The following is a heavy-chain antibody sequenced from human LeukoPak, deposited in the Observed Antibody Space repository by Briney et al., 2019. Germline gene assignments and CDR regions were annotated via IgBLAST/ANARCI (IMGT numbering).Heavy chain of an antibody. J-gene: IGHJ4*02. D-gene: IGHD3-22*01. CDR2: IRSDGSNK. V-gene: IGHV3-30*02. Sequence: GGSLRLSCAASGFTFSTYGMHWVRQAPGKGLEWVAFIRSDGSNKYYADSVMGRFTISRDNSKNTLYLQMNTLRAEDTAVYYFEKSDSNSDYWGEGTLVAVSS. CDR1: GFTFSTYG. CDR3: EKSDSNSDY.